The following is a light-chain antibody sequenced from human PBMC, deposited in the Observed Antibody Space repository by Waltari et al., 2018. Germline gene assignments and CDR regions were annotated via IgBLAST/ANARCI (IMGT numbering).Light chain of an antibody. V-gene: IGLV2-11*01. CDR2: DVS. CDR1: SSDVGGYNY. CDR3: CSYAGSYTANVV. J-gene: IGLJ2*01. Sequence: QPALTQPRPVSGSPGQSVTISCTGTSSDVGGYNYFPSYQQHPGKAPKLMSYDVSKRPSGVPDRFSGSKSGNTASLTISGLQAEDEADYYCCSYAGSYTANVVFGGGTKLTVL.